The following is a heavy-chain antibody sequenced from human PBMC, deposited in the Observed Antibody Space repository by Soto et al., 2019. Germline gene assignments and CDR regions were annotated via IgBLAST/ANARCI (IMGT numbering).Heavy chain of an antibody. D-gene: IGHD6-19*01. CDR1: GYTFSNYG. V-gene: IGHV1-18*01. Sequence: QVQLVQSGAEVKKPGASVTVSCKTSGYTFSNYGINWVRQAPGQGLEWMGWISGYNGNTNYAQTVQGRVTMTTDTSTGKVYMELRSLTSDDTAIYYCSWFIMVGGWFDPNYYHGMDVWGLGTTVTVSS. CDR3: SWFIMVGGWFDPNYYHGMDV. J-gene: IGHJ6*02. CDR2: ISGYNGNT.